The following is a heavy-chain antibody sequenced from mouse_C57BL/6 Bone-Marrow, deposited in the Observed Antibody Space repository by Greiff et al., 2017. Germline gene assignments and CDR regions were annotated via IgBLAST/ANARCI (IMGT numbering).Heavy chain of an antibody. V-gene: IGHV14-4*01. CDR2: IDPENGDT. CDR3: TPPITTVVATDWYFDV. CDR1: GFNIKDDY. J-gene: IGHJ1*03. D-gene: IGHD1-1*01. Sequence: EVQLQESGAELVRPGASVKLSCTASGFNIKDDYMHWVKQRPEQGLEWIGWIDPENGDTEYASKFQGKATITADTSSNTAYLQLSSLTSEDTAVYYCTPPITTVVATDWYFDVGGTGTTVTVTS.